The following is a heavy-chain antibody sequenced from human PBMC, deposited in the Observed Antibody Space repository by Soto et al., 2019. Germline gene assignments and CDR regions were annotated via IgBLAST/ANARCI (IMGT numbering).Heavy chain of an antibody. D-gene: IGHD5-12*01. J-gene: IGHJ4*02. CDR2: INPSGGST. Sequence: QVQLVQSGAEVKKPGASVKVSCKASGYTFTSYYMHWVRQAPGQGLEWMGIINPSGGSTSYAQKFQARVTMTRDTSTSTVYMELSSLRSEDTAVYYCARDDSGYTNGIRFDYWGQGTLVTVSS. CDR3: ARDDSGYTNGIRFDY. CDR1: GYTFTSYY. V-gene: IGHV1-46*03.